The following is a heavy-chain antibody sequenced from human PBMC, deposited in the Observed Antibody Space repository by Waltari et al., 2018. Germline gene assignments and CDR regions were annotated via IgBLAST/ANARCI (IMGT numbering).Heavy chain of an antibody. V-gene: IGHV1-3*01. CDR2: INAGNGNT. J-gene: IGHJ5*02. D-gene: IGHD6-6*01. Sequence: QVQLVQSGAEVKKPGASVKVSCTASGYTFTSYAMHWVRQAPGQRLEWMGWINAGNGNTKYSQKFQGRVTITRDTSASTAYMELSSLRSEDTAVYYCARGRYSSSSPGGNWFDPWGQGTLVTVSS. CDR1: GYTFTSYA. CDR3: ARGRYSSSSPGGNWFDP.